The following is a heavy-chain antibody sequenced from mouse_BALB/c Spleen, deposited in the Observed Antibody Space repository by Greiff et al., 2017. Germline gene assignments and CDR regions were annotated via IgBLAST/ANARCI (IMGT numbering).Heavy chain of an antibody. CDR1: GYAFSSYW. V-gene: IGHV1-80*01. CDR3: ARSGYGYDEEAMDY. Sequence: QGQLKESGAELVRPGSSVKISCKASGYAFSSYWMNWVKQRPGQGLEWIGQIYPGDGDTNYNGKFKGKATLTADKSSSTAYMQLSSLTSEDSAVYFCARSGYGYDEEAMDYWGQGTSVTVSS. CDR2: IYPGDGDT. J-gene: IGHJ4*01. D-gene: IGHD2-2*01.